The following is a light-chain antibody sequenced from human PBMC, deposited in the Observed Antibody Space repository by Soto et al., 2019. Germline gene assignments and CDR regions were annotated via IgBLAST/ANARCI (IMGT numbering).Light chain of an antibody. V-gene: IGLV1-44*01. CDR1: SSNIGINT. J-gene: IGLJ3*02. CDR3: AAWDARQNAWV. CDR2: SDS. Sequence: QSVLTQPPSASGTPGQRVTISCSGSSSNIGINTVNWYQHLPGTAPKLLIYSDSRRPSGVPDRFSGSRSGTSASLAISGLQSDDEADYYCAAWDARQNAWVFGGGTKLTVL.